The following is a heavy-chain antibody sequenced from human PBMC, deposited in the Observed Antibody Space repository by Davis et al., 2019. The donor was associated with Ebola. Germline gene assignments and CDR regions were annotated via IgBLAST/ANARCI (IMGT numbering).Heavy chain of an antibody. V-gene: IGHV4-34*01. CDR3: ARGATTNYYYYYGMDV. CDR1: GGSFSGYY. J-gene: IGHJ6*02. D-gene: IGHD5-12*01. CDR2: INHSGST. Sequence: MPSETLSLTCAVYGGSFSGYYWSWIRQPPGKGLEWIGEINHSGSTNYNPSLKSRVTISVDTSKNQFSLKLSSVTAADTAVYYCARGATTNYYYYYGMDVWGQGTTVTVSS.